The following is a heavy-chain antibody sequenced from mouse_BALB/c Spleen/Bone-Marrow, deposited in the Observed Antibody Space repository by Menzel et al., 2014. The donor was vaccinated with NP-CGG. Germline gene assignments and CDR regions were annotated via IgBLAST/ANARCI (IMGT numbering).Heavy chain of an antibody. D-gene: IGHD1-2*01. CDR3: ARQGYYGYSDY. Sequence: DVKLQESGGGLVQPGGSLKLSCAASGFDFSRYWMCWVRQAPGKGLEWIGEINPDSSTINYTPSLKDKFIISRDNAKNTLYLQMSKVRSEGTALYYCARQGYYGYSDYWGQGTALTVSS. CDR1: GFDFSRYW. CDR2: INPDSSTI. J-gene: IGHJ2*01. V-gene: IGHV4-1*02.